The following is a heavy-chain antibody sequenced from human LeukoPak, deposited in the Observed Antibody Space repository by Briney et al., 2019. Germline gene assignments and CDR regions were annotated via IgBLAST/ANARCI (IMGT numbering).Heavy chain of an antibody. CDR3: ARDYSSSPGDY. CDR1: GYTFTIYY. D-gene: IGHD6-6*01. Sequence: AASVTVSCKASGYTFTIYYIHWVRQAPGQGLEWIGWIDPNSGGTNYAQKFQGRVTLTRDTSISTAYMELNRLRSDDTAVYYCARDYSSSPGDYWGQGSLVTVSS. J-gene: IGHJ4*02. CDR2: IDPNSGGT. V-gene: IGHV1-2*02.